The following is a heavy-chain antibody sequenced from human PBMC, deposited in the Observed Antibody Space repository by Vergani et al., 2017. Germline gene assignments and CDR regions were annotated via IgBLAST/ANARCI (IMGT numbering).Heavy chain of an antibody. CDR1: EFTFSNYA. J-gene: IGHJ4*02. CDR2: ISGSGVSA. Sequence: EVQLLESGGGLVQPGGSLRLTCAASEFTFSNYAMNWVRQAPGKGLEWVSGISGSGVSAYYTDSVKGRFTISRDNSKNMLFLQMSNLRTEDTAIYDCAKQYFVSGNYLFDYWGQGTLVTVSS. V-gene: IGHV3-23*01. D-gene: IGHD3-10*01. CDR3: AKQYFVSGNYLFDY.